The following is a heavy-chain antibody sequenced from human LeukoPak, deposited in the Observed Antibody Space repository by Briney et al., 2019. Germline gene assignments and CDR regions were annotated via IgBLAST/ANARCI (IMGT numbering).Heavy chain of an antibody. D-gene: IGHD5-18*01. CDR1: GGSISSGGYS. J-gene: IGHJ4*02. CDR3: ARRGYSYDYFDY. Sequence: PSQTLSLTCAVSGGSISSGGYSWSWIRQPPGKGLEWIGNIYYSGSTYYNPSLKSRVTISVDTSKNQFSLKLSSVTAADTAVYYRARRGYSYDYFDYWGQGTLVTVSS. V-gene: IGHV4-30-2*03. CDR2: IYYSGST.